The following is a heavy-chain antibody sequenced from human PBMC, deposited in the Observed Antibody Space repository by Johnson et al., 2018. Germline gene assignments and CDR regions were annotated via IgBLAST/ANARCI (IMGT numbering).Heavy chain of an antibody. V-gene: IGHV4-59*01. CDR1: GGSISSYY. CDR3: GRFWAGVGKKNEHSSSSDNYYYYYMDV. D-gene: IGHD6-6*01. J-gene: IGHJ6*03. CDR2: IYYSGST. Sequence: QVQLQESGPGLVKPSETLSLTCTVSGGSISSYYWSWIRQPPGKGLEWIGYIYYSGSTNYNPSLKSRVTISVDTSKNQFSLKLSSVTAADTAVYYFGRFWAGVGKKNEHSSSSDNYYYYYMDVWGKGTTVTVSS.